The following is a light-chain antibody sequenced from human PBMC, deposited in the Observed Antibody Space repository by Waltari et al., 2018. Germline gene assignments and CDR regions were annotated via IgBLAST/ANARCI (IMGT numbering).Light chain of an antibody. Sequence: QLVLTQSPSASASLGASVKLTCTLSSGPSSNIIAWLQQQPGKGPRYLMKVNSGGSHRKGDDIPDRFSGSSSGAERYLTISSLQSEDEADYYCETGGHGTWVFGGGTKLTVL. CDR2: VNSGGSH. J-gene: IGLJ3*02. CDR1: SGPSSNI. V-gene: IGLV4-69*01. CDR3: ETGGHGTWV.